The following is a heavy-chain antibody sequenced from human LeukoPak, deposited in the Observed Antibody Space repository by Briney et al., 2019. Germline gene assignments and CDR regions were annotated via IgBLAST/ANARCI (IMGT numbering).Heavy chain of an antibody. CDR2: INPNSGGT. CDR1: GYTFTGYY. J-gene: IGHJ4*02. Sequence: ASVKVSCKASGYTFTGYYMHWVRQAPGQGLEWMGWINPNSGGTNYAQKFQGRVTMTRVTSISTAYMELSRLRSDDTAVYYCARAYYDSSGYYSEGDYWGQGTLVTVSS. CDR3: ARAYYDSSGYYSEGDY. V-gene: IGHV1-2*02. D-gene: IGHD3-22*01.